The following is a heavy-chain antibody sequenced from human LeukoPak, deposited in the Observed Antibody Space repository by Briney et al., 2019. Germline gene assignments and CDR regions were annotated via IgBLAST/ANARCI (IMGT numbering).Heavy chain of an antibody. CDR2: ISSSGSTI. V-gene: IGHV3-11*04. Sequence: PGGSLRLSCAASGFTFSDYYMGWIRQAPGKGLEWVSYISSSGSTIYYADSVKGRFTISRDNAKNSLYLQMNSLRAEDTAVYYCARIYPRLAYCGGDCYSDYWGQGTLVTVSS. CDR3: ARIYPRLAYCGGDCYSDY. CDR1: GFTFSDYY. J-gene: IGHJ4*02. D-gene: IGHD2-21*01.